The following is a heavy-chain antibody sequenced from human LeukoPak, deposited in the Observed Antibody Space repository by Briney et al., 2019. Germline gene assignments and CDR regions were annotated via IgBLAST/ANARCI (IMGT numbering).Heavy chain of an antibody. D-gene: IGHD2-2*02. Sequence: SETLSLTCTVSGGSISSSSYYWGWIRQPPGKGPEWIGSIYYSGSTYYNPSLKSRVTISVDTSKNQFSLKLSSVTAADTAVYYCARLSLMMTEEGDIVVVPAVIGYFDYWGQGTLVTVSS. J-gene: IGHJ4*02. CDR2: IYYSGST. CDR3: ARLSLMMTEEGDIVVVPAVIGYFDY. V-gene: IGHV4-39*01. CDR1: GGSISSSSYY.